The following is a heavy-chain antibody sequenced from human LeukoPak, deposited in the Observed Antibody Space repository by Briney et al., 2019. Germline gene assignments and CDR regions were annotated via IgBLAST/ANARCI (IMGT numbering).Heavy chain of an antibody. V-gene: IGHV3-30*02. D-gene: IGHD3-16*01. Sequence: GGSLRLSCATSGFTFSGYGMHWVRQAPGKGLEWVAFIRYDGTDNYYADSVKGRFTISRDNSKNTLYLQMSSLRAEDTAVYYCAKDGNYDYVWGTFDYWGQGTLVTVSS. J-gene: IGHJ4*02. CDR1: GFTFSGYG. CDR3: AKDGNYDYVWGTFDY. CDR2: IRYDGTDN.